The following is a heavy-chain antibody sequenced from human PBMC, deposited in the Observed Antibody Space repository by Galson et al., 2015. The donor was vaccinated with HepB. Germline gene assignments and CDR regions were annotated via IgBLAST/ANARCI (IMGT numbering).Heavy chain of an antibody. D-gene: IGHD3-22*01. CDR2: ISSSSSTI. V-gene: IGHV3-48*01. Sequence: SLRLSCAASGFTFSSYSMNWVRQAPGKGLEWVSYISSSSSTIYYADSVKGRFTISRDNAKNSLYLQMNSLRAEDTAVYYCARDSREYYDSSGYYDYWGQGTLVTVSS. CDR1: GFTFSSYS. CDR3: ARDSREYYDSSGYYDY. J-gene: IGHJ4*02.